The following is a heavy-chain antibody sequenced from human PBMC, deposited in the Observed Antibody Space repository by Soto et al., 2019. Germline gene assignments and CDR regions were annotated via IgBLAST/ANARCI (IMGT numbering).Heavy chain of an antibody. Sequence: SVKVSCKASGGSLSTNPISWLRQSPGQGLEWMGGTGSGTGPGNHAQKFQGRLTVTADKSTSTVYMELTNLSSEDTAVYYCARRHSGGFFRFFDSWGQGTLVTVSS. J-gene: IGHJ4*02. D-gene: IGHD2-15*01. CDR2: TGSGTGPG. CDR3: ARRHSGGFFRFFDS. V-gene: IGHV1-69*06. CDR1: GGSLSTNP.